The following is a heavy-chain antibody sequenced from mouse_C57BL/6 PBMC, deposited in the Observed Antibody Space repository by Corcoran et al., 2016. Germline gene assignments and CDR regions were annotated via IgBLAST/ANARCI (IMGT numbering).Heavy chain of an antibody. J-gene: IGHJ4*01. CDR3: ARSCDYDHYAMDY. V-gene: IGHV1-63*01. CDR1: GYTFTNYW. D-gene: IGHD2-4*01. Sequence: QVQLQQSGAELVRPGTSVKMSCKASGYTFTNYWIGWAKQRPGHGLEWIGDIYPGGGYTNYNEKFKGKATLTADKSSSTAYMQFSSLTSEDSAIYYCARSCDYDHYAMDYWGQGTSVTVSS. CDR2: IYPGGGYT.